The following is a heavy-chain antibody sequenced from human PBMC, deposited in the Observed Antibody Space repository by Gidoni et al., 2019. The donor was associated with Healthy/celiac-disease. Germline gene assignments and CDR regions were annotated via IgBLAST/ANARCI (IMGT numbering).Heavy chain of an antibody. CDR1: GGTFSSYA. CDR3: ARYCSGGSCYSHYYYGMDV. D-gene: IGHD2-15*01. J-gene: IGHJ6*02. V-gene: IGHV1-69*01. Sequence: QVQLVQSGAEEKKPGSSVKVSCKASGGTFSSYAISWVRQAPGQGLEWMGGIIPIFGTANYAQKFQGRVTITADESTSTAYMELSSLRSEDTAVYYCARYCSGGSCYSHYYYGMDVWGQGTTVTVS. CDR2: IIPIFGTA.